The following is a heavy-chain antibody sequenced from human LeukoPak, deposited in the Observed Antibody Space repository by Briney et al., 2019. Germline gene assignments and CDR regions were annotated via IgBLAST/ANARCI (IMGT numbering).Heavy chain of an antibody. CDR2: IKQDGSEQ. CDR3: ARVQAAEDY. Sequence: GGSLRLSCAASGYTFSSYWMIWVRQAPGKGREWVANIKQDGSEQYYVDSVKGRFTISRDNAKNSLYLQMNSLIAEDTAVYYCARVQAAEDYWGQGTLVTVSS. CDR1: GYTFSSYW. V-gene: IGHV3-7*01. D-gene: IGHD6-13*01. J-gene: IGHJ4*02.